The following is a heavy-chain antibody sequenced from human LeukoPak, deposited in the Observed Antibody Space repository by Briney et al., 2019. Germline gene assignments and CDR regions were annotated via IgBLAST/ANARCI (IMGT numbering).Heavy chain of an antibody. D-gene: IGHD6-19*01. CDR2: ISGNGGNT. Sequence: ETLSLTCTVSGGSISSGGYYWSWIRQAPGKGLEWVAAISGNGGNTYYADSVKGRFTISRDNSKNTLYLQMNSLRAEDTAVYYCATRKATRRNSGWSLFDYWGQGTLVTVSS. V-gene: IGHV3-23*01. CDR1: GGSISSGGYY. J-gene: IGHJ4*02. CDR3: ATRKATRRNSGWSLFDY.